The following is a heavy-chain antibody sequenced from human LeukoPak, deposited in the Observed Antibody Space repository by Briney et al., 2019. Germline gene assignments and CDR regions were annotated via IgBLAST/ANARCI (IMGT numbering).Heavy chain of an antibody. V-gene: IGHV1-18*01. CDR1: GYTFTSYG. J-gene: IGHJ4*02. CDR3: ARPPGSGLSFDY. D-gene: IGHD3-10*01. Sequence: ASVKVSCKASGYTFTSYGISWVRQAPGQGLEWMGWISAYNGNTNYAQKLQGRVTMTTDTSTSTAYMELSRLRSDDTAVYYCARPPGSGLSFDYWGQGTLVTVSS. CDR2: ISAYNGNT.